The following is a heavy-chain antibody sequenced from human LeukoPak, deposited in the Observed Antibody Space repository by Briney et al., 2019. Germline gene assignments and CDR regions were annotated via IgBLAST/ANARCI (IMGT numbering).Heavy chain of an antibody. CDR2: ISSSSSYI. CDR3: ARDTTYGSGSYPFDY. D-gene: IGHD3-10*01. J-gene: IGHJ4*02. CDR1: GFTFSSYS. Sequence: GGSLRLSCAASGFTFSSYSMNWVRQAPGKGLEWVSSISSSSSYIYYADSVKGRFTISRDNAKNSLYLQMNSLRAEDTAVYYCARDTTYGSGSYPFDYWGQGTLVTVSS. V-gene: IGHV3-21*01.